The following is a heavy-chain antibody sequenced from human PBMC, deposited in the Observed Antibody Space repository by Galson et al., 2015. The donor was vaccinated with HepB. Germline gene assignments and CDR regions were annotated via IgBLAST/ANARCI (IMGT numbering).Heavy chain of an antibody. CDR2: IASSSTYT. V-gene: IGHV3-11*05. CDR3: ARDMRDWGPFGVAINGAGNYYSLDV. CDR1: GFTIRDYY. J-gene: IGHJ6*02. D-gene: IGHD3-3*01. Sequence: SLRLSCAASGFTIRDYYMSWVRQAPGKGLEWLSYIASSSTYTKYANSVQGRFTISRDNAKNLVYLQMNSLRADDTAIYYCARDMRDWGPFGVAINGAGNYYSLDVWGRGTTVTGSS.